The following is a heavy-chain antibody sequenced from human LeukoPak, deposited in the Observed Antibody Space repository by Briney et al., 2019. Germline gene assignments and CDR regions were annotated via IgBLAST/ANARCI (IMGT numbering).Heavy chain of an antibody. J-gene: IGHJ4*02. CDR2: IYYSGST. V-gene: IGHV4-39*07. D-gene: IGHD3-9*01. Sequence: PSETLSLTCTVSGGSISSSSYYWGWIRQPPGKGLEWIGSIYYSGSTYYNPSLKSRVTISVDTSKNQFSLKLSSVTAADTAVYYCARVRLRFDWSLYRPLNFDYWGQGTLVTVSS. CDR3: ARVRLRFDWSLYRPLNFDY. CDR1: GGSISSSSYY.